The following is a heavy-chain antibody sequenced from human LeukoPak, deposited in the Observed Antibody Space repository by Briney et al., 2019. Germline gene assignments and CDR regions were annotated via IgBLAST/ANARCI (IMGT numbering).Heavy chain of an antibody. J-gene: IGHJ4*02. D-gene: IGHD4-17*01. CDR3: ILTTVTTSAEY. CDR1: GLTVSRNY. Sequence: GGSLRLSCAASGLTVSRNYMNWVRQAPGKGLEWVSVIYNGVTIHYADSVKGRFTISSDNSKNTVYLQLNSLRAEDTAIYYCILTTVTTSAEYWGQGTLVTVSS. CDR2: IYNGVTI. V-gene: IGHV3-53*01.